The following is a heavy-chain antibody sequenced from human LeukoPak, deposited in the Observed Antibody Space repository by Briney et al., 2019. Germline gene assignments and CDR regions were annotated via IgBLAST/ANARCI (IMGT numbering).Heavy chain of an antibody. D-gene: IGHD6-13*01. J-gene: IGHJ6*02. CDR2: MNPNSGNT. CDR3: ARGAEQQLVRHAPPSYGMDV. Sequence: ASVKVSCKAFGYTFTSYDINWVRQATGQGLEWMGWMNPNSGNTGYAQKFQGRVTMTRNTSISTAYMELSSLRSEDTAVYYCARGAEQQLVRHAPPSYGMDVWGQGTTVTVSS. V-gene: IGHV1-8*01. CDR1: GYTFTSYD.